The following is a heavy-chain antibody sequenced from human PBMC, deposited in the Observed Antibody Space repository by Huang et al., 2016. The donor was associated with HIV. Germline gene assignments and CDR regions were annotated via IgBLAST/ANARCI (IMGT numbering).Heavy chain of an antibody. CDR1: GGSFSGYY. J-gene: IGHJ5*02. Sequence: QVHLEQWGAGLLKPSETLSLTCAVYGGSFSGYYWNWIRQSPGKGLEWIGHVNHKGSTDYNASLKSRATILVDTSKNQFSLKLSSVTAADTAVYYCAREVMITFGGPFDPWGQGTLVTVSS. CDR2: VNHKGST. V-gene: IGHV4-34*01. CDR3: AREVMITFGGPFDP. D-gene: IGHD3-16*01.